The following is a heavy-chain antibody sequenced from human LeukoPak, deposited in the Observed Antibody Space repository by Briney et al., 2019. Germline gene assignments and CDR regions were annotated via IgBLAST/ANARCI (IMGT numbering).Heavy chain of an antibody. J-gene: IGHJ3*02. CDR1: DDSITNSNYY. CDR2: IYYSGST. Sequence: SETLSLTCSVSDDSITNSNYYWGWIRQSPGKGLEWIGYIYYSGSTNYNPSLKSRVTISVDTSKNQFSLKLSSVTAADTAVYYCAREYSFAYYYGSGGAPIRAFDIWGQGTMVTVSS. CDR3: AREYSFAYYYGSGGAPIRAFDI. D-gene: IGHD3-10*01. V-gene: IGHV4-61*01.